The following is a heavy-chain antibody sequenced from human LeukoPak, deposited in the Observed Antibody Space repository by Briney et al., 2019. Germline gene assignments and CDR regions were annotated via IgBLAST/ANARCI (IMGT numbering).Heavy chain of an antibody. D-gene: IGHD6-19*01. CDR3: ARDLKAVAGTIY. Sequence: ASVKVSCKASGYTFTGYYMHWVRQAPGQGLEWMGWINPNSGGTNYAQKFQGRVTMTRDTSISTAYMELSRLGSDDTAVYYCARDLKAVAGTIYWGQGTLVTVSS. V-gene: IGHV1-2*02. CDR1: GYTFTGYY. CDR2: INPNSGGT. J-gene: IGHJ4*02.